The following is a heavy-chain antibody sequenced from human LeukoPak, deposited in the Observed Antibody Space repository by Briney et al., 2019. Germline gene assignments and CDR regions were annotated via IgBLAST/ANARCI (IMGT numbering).Heavy chain of an antibody. J-gene: IGHJ4*02. Sequence: SETLSLTCTVSGGSISGYYWSWIRQPPGKVLEWIGYIYSSGKTNYNPSLKSRLTISVDTSKNQFSLKLSSVTAADTAVYYCARHEGSSWYYFDYWGQGTLVTVSS. CDR3: ARHEGSSWYYFDY. CDR2: IYSSGKT. D-gene: IGHD6-13*01. CDR1: GGSISGYY. V-gene: IGHV4-59*08.